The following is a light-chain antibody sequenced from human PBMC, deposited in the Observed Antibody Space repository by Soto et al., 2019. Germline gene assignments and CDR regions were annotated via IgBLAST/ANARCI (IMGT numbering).Light chain of an antibody. Sequence: DIVLTQSPGTLSLSPGERVTLSCRASQIVTSDYLAWYHQAPGQAPRLLIYGAFNRATGISDRFSGGGSVTDFTLSNSKLEPGDFGVYFCHQYGKSPRTFGQGTKVDIK. CDR2: GAF. V-gene: IGKV3-20*01. J-gene: IGKJ1*01. CDR3: HQYGKSPRT. CDR1: QIVTSDY.